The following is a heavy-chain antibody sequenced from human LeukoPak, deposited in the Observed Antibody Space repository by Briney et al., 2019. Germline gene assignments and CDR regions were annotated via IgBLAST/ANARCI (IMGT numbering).Heavy chain of an antibody. J-gene: IGHJ3*02. CDR1: GFTVSSNY. V-gene: IGHV3-23*01. CDR3: AKAYHSGSYSGRDAFDI. Sequence: GGSLRLSCAASGFTVSSNYMSWVRQAPGKGLEWVSAISGSGGSTYYADSVKGRFTISRDNSKNTLYLQMNSLRAEDTAVYYCAKAYHSGSYSGRDAFDIWGQGTMVTVSS. D-gene: IGHD1-26*01. CDR2: ISGSGGST.